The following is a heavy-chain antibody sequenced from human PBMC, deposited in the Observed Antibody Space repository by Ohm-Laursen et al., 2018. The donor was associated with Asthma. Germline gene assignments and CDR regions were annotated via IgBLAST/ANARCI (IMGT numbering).Heavy chain of an antibody. Sequence: SAKASCKASGYTFTNYYIHWVRQAPGQGLEWMGRINPNSGGIKYAQKFQGVVTMTRDTSINPAYLELRNLRSDDTAVYYCARDKVVVAATTNYWFDPWGQGTLVTVSS. J-gene: IGHJ5*02. CDR3: ARDKVVVAATTNYWFDP. D-gene: IGHD2-15*01. CDR1: GYTFTNYY. CDR2: INPNSGGI. V-gene: IGHV1-2*06.